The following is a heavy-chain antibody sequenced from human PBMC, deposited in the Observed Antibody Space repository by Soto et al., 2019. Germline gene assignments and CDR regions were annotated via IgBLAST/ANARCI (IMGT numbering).Heavy chain of an antibody. V-gene: IGHV3-21*06. D-gene: IGHD3-10*01. CDR3: ARVGEYFGEFDYFDY. J-gene: IGHJ4*02. Sequence: PGGSLRLSCSASGFNFNSYTMNWVRQAPGKGLEWVSSISRFSDRTYYADSVKGRFAIFRANAGNSVYLQVNSLRAEDTAVYYCARVGEYFGEFDYFDYWGQGTPVTVSS. CDR2: ISRFSDRT. CDR1: GFNFNSYT.